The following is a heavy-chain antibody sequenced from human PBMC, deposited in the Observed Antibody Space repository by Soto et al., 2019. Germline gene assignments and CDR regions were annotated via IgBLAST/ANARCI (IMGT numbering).Heavy chain of an antibody. D-gene: IGHD6-13*01. V-gene: IGHV3-30*18. Sequence: GGSLRLSCAASGFTFSSYGMHWVRQAPGKGLEWVAVISYDGSNKYYADSVKGRFTISRDNSKNTLYLQMNSLRAEDTAVYYCAKDLRPKAAAGTEWFDPWGQGTLVTSPQ. CDR1: GFTFSSYG. J-gene: IGHJ5*02. CDR2: ISYDGSNK. CDR3: AKDLRPKAAAGTEWFDP.